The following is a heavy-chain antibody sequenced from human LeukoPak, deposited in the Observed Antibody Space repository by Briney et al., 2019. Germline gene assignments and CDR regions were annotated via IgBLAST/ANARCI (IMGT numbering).Heavy chain of an antibody. J-gene: IGHJ5*02. CDR2: IYYSGST. CDR3: ASLPPYYYGSGKGFDP. D-gene: IGHD3-10*01. V-gene: IGHV4-59*12. Sequence: SETLSLTCTVSGGSISSYYWSWIRQPPGKGLEWIGYIYYSGSTNYNPSLKSRVTISVDTSKNQFSLKLSSVTAADTAVYYCASLPPYYYGSGKGFDPWGQGTLVTVSS. CDR1: GGSISSYY.